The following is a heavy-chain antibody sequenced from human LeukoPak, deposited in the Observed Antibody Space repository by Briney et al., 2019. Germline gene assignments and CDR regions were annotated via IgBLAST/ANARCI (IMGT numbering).Heavy chain of an antibody. Sequence: PGGSLRLSCAASGFTFSSYAMSWVRQAPGKGLEWVSAISAGGGNTYYTDSVKGRFSISRDISKNTLYLQMNNLRAEDTAVYYCAKSRGYGSGSYSDYWGQGTLVTVSS. D-gene: IGHD3-10*01. CDR3: AKSRGYGSGSYSDY. CDR1: GFTFSSYA. J-gene: IGHJ4*02. CDR2: ISAGGGNT. V-gene: IGHV3-23*01.